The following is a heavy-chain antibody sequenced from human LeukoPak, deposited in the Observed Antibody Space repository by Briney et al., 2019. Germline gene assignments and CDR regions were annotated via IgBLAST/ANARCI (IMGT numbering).Heavy chain of an antibody. CDR3: ARDPTYYDFWSGYPYFDY. CDR2: IIPIFGTA. D-gene: IGHD3-3*01. CDR1: GGTLSSYA. J-gene: IGHJ4*02. Sequence: GASVKVSCKASGGTLSSYAISWVRQAPGQGLEWMGGIIPIFGTANYAQKFKGRVTITTDESTSTAYMELSSLRSEDTAVYYCARDPTYYDFWSGYPYFDYWGQGTLVTVSS. V-gene: IGHV1-69*05.